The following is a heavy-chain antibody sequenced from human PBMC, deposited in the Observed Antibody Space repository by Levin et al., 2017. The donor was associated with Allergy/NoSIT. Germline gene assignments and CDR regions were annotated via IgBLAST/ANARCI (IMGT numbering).Heavy chain of an antibody. CDR1: GGSISSGGYS. Sequence: TSETLSLTCAVSGGSISSGGYSWSWIRQPPGKGLEWIGNIYLSGSTNDNPSLKSRVTMSVDRSKNQFSLKLSYVTAADTAVYYCARVAGYSYGYYFDYWGPGTLVTVSP. V-gene: IGHV4-30-2*01. CDR3: ARVAGYSYGYYFDY. D-gene: IGHD5-18*01. J-gene: IGHJ4*02. CDR2: IYLSGST.